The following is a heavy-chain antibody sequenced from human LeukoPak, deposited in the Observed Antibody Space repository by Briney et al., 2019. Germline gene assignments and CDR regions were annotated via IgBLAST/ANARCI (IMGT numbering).Heavy chain of an antibody. Sequence: PSETLSLTCTVSGGSITNYYWSWIRQPPGKGLEWIGYIYYNGNTNYNASLESRVTISVDTSKNQFSLKLRSVTAADTAVYYCARDGTIVEGSLFDSWGQGKLVTVSS. D-gene: IGHD3-3*01. CDR2: IYYNGNT. J-gene: IGHJ4*02. CDR1: GGSITNYY. V-gene: IGHV4-59*01. CDR3: ARDGTIVEGSLFDS.